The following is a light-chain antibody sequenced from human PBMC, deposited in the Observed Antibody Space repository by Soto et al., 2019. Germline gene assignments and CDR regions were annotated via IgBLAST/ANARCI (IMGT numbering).Light chain of an antibody. CDR1: QSVFYSSHQTYY. J-gene: IGKJ1*01. V-gene: IGKV4-1*01. Sequence: DMLMTQSPRALAVALADTITSLWTYGQSVFYSSHQTYYSAWSQTKPGQPPKVLIYWASTRESGVPDRFSGRGSGTDFTLTISSLQAEDVALYYCHQYYTTPWTFGQGTKVDIK. CDR3: HQYYTTPWT. CDR2: WAS.